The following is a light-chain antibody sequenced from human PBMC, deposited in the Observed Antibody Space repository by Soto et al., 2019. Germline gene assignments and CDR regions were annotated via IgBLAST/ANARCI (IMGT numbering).Light chain of an antibody. CDR2: LSS. CDR1: QGISTS. V-gene: IGKV1-12*01. J-gene: IGKJ4*01. CDR3: QQAHRFPRT. Sequence: DIQMTQSPSSLSASVGDRVTITCRASQGISTSLGWYQQKPGKAPKLLIYLSSTLATGVPSRFSGSGSGTDFTLTISILQPEDFATYFCQQAHRFPRTFGGGTKV.